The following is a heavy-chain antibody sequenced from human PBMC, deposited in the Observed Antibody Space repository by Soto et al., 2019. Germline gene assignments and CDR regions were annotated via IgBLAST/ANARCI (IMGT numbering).Heavy chain of an antibody. CDR1: GDTFSSYT. CDR3: ARSYGSGGQASDD. CDR2: IIPMLSMS. J-gene: IGHJ4*02. Sequence: QVQLVQSGAEVKKPRSSVKVSCKASGDTFSSYTINWVRQAPGLGLEWMGRIIPMLSMSNSALKVPGRVIMTADKSTSTAYMELSRLTSADTATYSCARSYGSGGQASDDWGQGVLVTVSS. V-gene: IGHV1-69*02. D-gene: IGHD3-10*01.